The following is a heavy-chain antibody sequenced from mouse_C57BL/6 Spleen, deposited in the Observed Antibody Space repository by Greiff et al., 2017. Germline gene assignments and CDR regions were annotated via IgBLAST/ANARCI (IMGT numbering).Heavy chain of an antibody. CDR2: IYPGDGDT. CDR3: AREKITTNYAMDY. D-gene: IGHD1-1*01. Sequence: VQLQQSGPELVKPGASVKISCKASGYAFSSSWMNWVKQRPGKGLEWIGRIYPGDGDTNYNGKFKGKATLTADKSSSTAYMQLSSLTSEDSAVYFGAREKITTNYAMDYWGQGTSVTVSS. CDR1: GYAFSSSW. J-gene: IGHJ4*01. V-gene: IGHV1-82*01.